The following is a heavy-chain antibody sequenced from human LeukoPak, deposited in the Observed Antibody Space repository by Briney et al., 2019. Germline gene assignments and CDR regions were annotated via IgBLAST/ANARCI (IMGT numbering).Heavy chain of an antibody. CDR2: ISGSGGST. J-gene: IGHJ5*02. Sequence: GGSLRLSCAASGFTFSSYAMSWVRQAPGKGLEWVSAISGSGGSTYYADSVKGRFTISRDNAKNSLYLQMNSLRAEDTAVYYCAGGAGRFNWFDPWGQGTLVTVSS. CDR1: GFTFSSYA. D-gene: IGHD1-26*01. V-gene: IGHV3-23*01. CDR3: AGGAGRFNWFDP.